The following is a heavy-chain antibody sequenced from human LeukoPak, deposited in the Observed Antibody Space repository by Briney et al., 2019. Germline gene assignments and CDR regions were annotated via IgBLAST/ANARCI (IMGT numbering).Heavy chain of an antibody. CDR1: GGSISSYY. V-gene: IGHV4-59*12. J-gene: IGHJ4*02. CDR3: ARLGGIVVVITGGFFDY. Sequence: SETLSLTCTVSGGSISSYYWSWIRQPPGKGLEWIGYIHYSGGITYYNPSLKSRVTISVDTSKNQFSLKLSSVTAADTAVYYCARLGGIVVVITGGFFDYWGQGTLVTVSS. CDR2: IHYSGGIT. D-gene: IGHD3-22*01.